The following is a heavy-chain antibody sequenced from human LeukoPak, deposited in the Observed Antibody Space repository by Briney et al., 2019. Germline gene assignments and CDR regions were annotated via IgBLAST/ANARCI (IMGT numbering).Heavy chain of an antibody. CDR1: GYTFTNYA. Sequence: ASVKVSCKASGYTFTNYAMHWVRQAPGQRLEWMGWINAGNGNTKYSQDFQGRVTITRDMSTSTVYMELSRLRSDDTAVYYCATASLVRGVIHYFDYWGQGTLVTVSS. CDR2: INAGNGNT. V-gene: IGHV1-3*01. J-gene: IGHJ4*02. CDR3: ATASLVRGVIHYFDY. D-gene: IGHD3-10*01.